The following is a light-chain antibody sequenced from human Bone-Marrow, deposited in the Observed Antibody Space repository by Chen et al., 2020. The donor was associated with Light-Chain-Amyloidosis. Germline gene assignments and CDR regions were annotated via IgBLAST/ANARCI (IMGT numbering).Light chain of an antibody. CDR1: NIGSTS. V-gene: IGLV3-21*02. J-gene: IGLJ3*02. Sequence: SYVLPHPSSVSVAPGQTATIARGGNNIGSTSVHWYQQTPGQAPLLVIYDDSDRPSGIPERLSGSNSGNTATLTISRVEAGDEADYYCQVWDRSSDRPVFGGGTKLTVL. CDR2: DDS. CDR3: QVWDRSSDRPV.